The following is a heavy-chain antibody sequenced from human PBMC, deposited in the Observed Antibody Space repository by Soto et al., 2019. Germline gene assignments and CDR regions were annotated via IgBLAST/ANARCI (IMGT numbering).Heavy chain of an antibody. V-gene: IGHV3-33*01. CDR1: ESIFRGYG. D-gene: IGHD3-10*02. CDR2: IRFDGSNI. Sequence: QVQMVESGGGVVQPGGSLRLSCAVSESIFRGYGMHWVRQAPGKGLEWVAIIRFDGSNIHYADYVMGRFTISRDNDKNMLYLEMNNLRVEDTAVYYCARDGVGVTTFWGFIDYWGQGTLVTVSA. J-gene: IGHJ4*02. CDR3: ARDGVGVTTFWGFIDY.